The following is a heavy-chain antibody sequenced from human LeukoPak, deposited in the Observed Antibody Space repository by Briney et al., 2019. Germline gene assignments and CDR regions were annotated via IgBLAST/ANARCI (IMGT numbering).Heavy chain of an antibody. CDR3: ARDPSSGNYYYYYMDV. V-gene: IGHV3-30*02. CDR2: IRNDGNDK. D-gene: IGHD1-26*01. J-gene: IGHJ6*03. Sequence: PGGSLRLSCAASGFTFNKHGMHWVRQAPGKGLEWFSFIRNDGNDKYYADSVKGRFTISRDNSKNTLYLQMNSLRAEDTAVYYCARDPSSGNYYYYYMDVWGKGTTVTVSS. CDR1: GFTFNKHG.